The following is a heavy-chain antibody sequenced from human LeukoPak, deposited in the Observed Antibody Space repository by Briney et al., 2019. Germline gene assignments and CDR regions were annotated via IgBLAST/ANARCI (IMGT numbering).Heavy chain of an antibody. CDR3: ARSAGSDFHLDS. J-gene: IGHJ4*02. V-gene: IGHV4-4*07. Sequence: SGALSLTCTISGGSIGPYYWSWLRQPAGKALEWIGRSYTTGSTNYNPSLKSRVTMSLDTSKNQFSLKLTSVTAADTAVYYCARSAGSDFHLDSWGQGTLVTVSS. CDR1: GGSIGPYY. CDR2: SYTTGST.